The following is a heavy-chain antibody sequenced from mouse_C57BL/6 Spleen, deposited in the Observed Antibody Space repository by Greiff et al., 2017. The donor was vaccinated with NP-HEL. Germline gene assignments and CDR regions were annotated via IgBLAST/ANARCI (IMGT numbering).Heavy chain of an antibody. CDR2: ISSGSSTI. CDR3: ARAPVVATSYWYFDV. Sequence: EVQRVESGGGLVKPGGSLKLSCAASGFTFSDYGMHWVRQAPEKGLEWVAYISSGSSTIYYADTVKGRFTISRDNAKNTQFLQMTSLRSEDTAMYYCARAPVVATSYWYFDVWGTGTTVTVSS. V-gene: IGHV5-17*01. D-gene: IGHD1-1*01. J-gene: IGHJ1*03. CDR1: GFTFSDYG.